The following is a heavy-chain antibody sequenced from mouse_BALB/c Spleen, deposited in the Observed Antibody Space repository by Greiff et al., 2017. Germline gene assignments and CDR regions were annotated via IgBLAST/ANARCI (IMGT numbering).Heavy chain of an antibody. CDR1: GYTFTSYY. J-gene: IGHJ3*01. V-gene: IGHV1S56*01. CDR3: ARSYYGNYVSLN. D-gene: IGHD2-1*01. CDR2: IYPGDGST. Sequence: QVQLKESGPELVKPGASVKMSCKASGYTFTSYYIHWVKQRPGQGLEWIGWIYPGDGSTKYNEKFKGKTTLTADKSSSTAYMLLSSLTSEDSAIYFCARSYYGNYVSLNWGQGTLVTVSA.